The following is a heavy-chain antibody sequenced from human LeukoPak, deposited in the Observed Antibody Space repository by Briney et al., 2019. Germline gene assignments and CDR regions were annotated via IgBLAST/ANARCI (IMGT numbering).Heavy chain of an antibody. J-gene: IGHJ4*02. CDR3: ARVGRYGYNLEYFDY. CDR2: IYYSGST. D-gene: IGHD5-24*01. V-gene: IGHV4-59*01. Sequence: LSETLSLTCTVSGGSISSYYWSWIRQPPGKGLEWIGYIYYSGSTNYNPSLKSRVTISVDTSKNQFSLKLSSVTAADTAVYYCARVGRYGYNLEYFDYWGQGTLVTVSS. CDR1: GGSISSYY.